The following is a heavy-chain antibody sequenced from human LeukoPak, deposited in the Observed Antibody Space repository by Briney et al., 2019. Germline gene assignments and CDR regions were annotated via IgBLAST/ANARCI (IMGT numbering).Heavy chain of an antibody. CDR2: ISSSSSYI. J-gene: IGHJ4*02. Sequence: GGSLRLSCAASGSTFSSYSMNWVRQAPGKGLEWVSSISSSSSYIYYADSVKGRFTISRDNAKNSLYLQMNSLRAEDTAVYYCARDGPAYHSFMVRGVITLDYWGQGTLVTVSS. CDR1: GSTFSSYS. V-gene: IGHV3-21*01. CDR3: ARDGPAYHSFMVRGVITLDY. D-gene: IGHD3-10*01.